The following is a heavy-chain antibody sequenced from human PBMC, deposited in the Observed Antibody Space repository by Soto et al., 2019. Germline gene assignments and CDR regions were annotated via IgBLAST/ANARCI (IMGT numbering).Heavy chain of an antibody. Sequence: EVQLLESGGGLIQPGGSLRLSCAAFGFPFSSRVMSWVRQAPGKGLEWVSAISGSGTITYYADSVKGRFTISRDTSKNTLYLQMNSLRADDTAVYYCAEWARYCSGADCRAWGQGTLVTVSS. CDR3: AEWARYCSGADCRA. J-gene: IGHJ5*02. D-gene: IGHD2-15*01. CDR2: ISGSGTIT. V-gene: IGHV3-23*01. CDR1: GFPFSSRV.